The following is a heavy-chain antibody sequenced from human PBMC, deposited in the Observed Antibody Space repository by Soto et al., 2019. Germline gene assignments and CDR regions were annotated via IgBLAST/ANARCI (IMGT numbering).Heavy chain of an antibody. CDR1: GFTFSNAW. CDR3: SSETYRVREDDAFDI. J-gene: IGHJ3*02. D-gene: IGHD3-10*01. Sequence: GGSLRLSCAASGFTFSNAWMSWVRQAPGKGLEWVGRIKSKTDGGTTDYAAPVTGRFTISRDNSKNTLYLQMNRLKTEDTAAYYCSSETYRVREDDAFDIWGQGTMVTVSS. V-gene: IGHV3-15*01. CDR2: IKSKTDGGTT.